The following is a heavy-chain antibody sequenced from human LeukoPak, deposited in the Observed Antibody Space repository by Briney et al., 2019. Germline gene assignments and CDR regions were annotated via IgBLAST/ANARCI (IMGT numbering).Heavy chain of an antibody. J-gene: IGHJ4*02. CDR1: GCTFSGYC. V-gene: IGHV3-21*01. Sequence: GGTLTLTCAASGCTFSGYCMNWIRQAPGKGLEWVAAISSSSSYIYYADSVNGRFTISRDNAKNSLYLQMNSLRAEDTAVYYCARESGSYDYWGQGTLVTVSS. CDR3: ARESGSYDY. D-gene: IGHD1-26*01. CDR2: ISSSSSYI.